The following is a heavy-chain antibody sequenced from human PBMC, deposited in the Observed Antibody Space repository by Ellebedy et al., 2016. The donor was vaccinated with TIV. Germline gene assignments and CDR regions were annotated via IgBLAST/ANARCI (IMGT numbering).Heavy chain of an antibody. J-gene: IGHJ3*02. CDR3: ARETFNDVDLKLWGIFDI. Sequence: GESLKISCAASELTVSSNYMSWVRQAPGKGLEWVSLIGIDGTTYYADSVKGRFTISRYKSKNTPYIEVNSLRAEDTAVYYCARETFNDVDLKLWGIFDIWGQGTVVAVSS. CDR2: IGIDGTT. D-gene: IGHD3-10*01. V-gene: IGHV3-66*01. CDR1: ELTVSSNY.